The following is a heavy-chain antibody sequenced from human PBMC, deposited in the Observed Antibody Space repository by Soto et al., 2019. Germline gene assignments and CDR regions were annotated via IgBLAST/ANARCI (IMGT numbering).Heavy chain of an antibody. Sequence: GSLRLSFAASGFTFTRYSMNWVRQAPGKGLEWVSSISSTTNYIYYGDSMKGRFTISRDNAKNSLYLEMNSLRAEDTAVYYCARESEDLTSNFDYWGQVTLAPVSS. J-gene: IGHJ4*02. CDR3: ARESEDLTSNFDY. CDR2: ISSTTNYI. CDR1: GFTFTRYS. V-gene: IGHV3-21*06.